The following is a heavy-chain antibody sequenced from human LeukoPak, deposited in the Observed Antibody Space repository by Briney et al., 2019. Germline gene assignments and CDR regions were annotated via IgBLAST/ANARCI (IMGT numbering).Heavy chain of an antibody. V-gene: IGHV3-23*01. D-gene: IGHD3-22*01. CDR1: GFIFNNYG. J-gene: IGHJ5*02. CDR3: AKGGSGYFADL. CDR2: ISNDGGGT. Sequence: RALRLSCAASGFIFNNYGLIWVRQAPGKGLQWVSAISNDGGGTTYADFVKGRFTISRDNSKNTLFLQMSSLRAEDTALYYCAKGGSGYFADLWGQETLVTASS.